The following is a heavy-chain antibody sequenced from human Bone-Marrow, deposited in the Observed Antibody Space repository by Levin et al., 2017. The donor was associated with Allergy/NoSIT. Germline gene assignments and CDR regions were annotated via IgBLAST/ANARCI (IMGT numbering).Heavy chain of an antibody. CDR3: ARFWAITRVYYFDF. CDR1: GGSLSSSYYY. Sequence: PSETLSLTCTVSGGSLSSSYYYWGWIRQPPGTGLEWIGNSYYNGRTYYNPSLRSRVSISIDTSKSHFSLKVSSVTAADTAVYYCARFWAITRVYYFDFWGPGTLVTVSS. CDR2: SYYNGRT. V-gene: IGHV4-39*07. J-gene: IGHJ4*02. D-gene: IGHD1-20*01.